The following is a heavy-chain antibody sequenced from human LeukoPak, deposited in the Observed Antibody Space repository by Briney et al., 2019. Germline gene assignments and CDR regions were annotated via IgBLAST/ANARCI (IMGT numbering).Heavy chain of an antibody. Sequence: GGSLRLSCAASGFTFSSYGMTWVRQAPGKGLEWISGTSGSGGSTYYANSVKGRFTISRDNSKNTLYLQMNSLRAEDTAVYYCAKASDILTGPDLGAFDIWGQGTMVTVSS. CDR2: TSGSGGST. CDR3: AKASDILTGPDLGAFDI. V-gene: IGHV3-23*01. J-gene: IGHJ3*02. D-gene: IGHD3-9*01. CDR1: GFTFSSYG.